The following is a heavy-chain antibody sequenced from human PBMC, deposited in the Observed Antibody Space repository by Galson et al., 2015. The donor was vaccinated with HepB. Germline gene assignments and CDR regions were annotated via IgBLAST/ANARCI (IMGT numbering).Heavy chain of an antibody. J-gene: IGHJ3*02. CDR3: AKEVVPAAVTGDAFDI. Sequence: SLRLSCAASGFTFSSYAMSWVRQAPGKGLEWVSAISGSGGSTYYADSVKGRFTISRDNSKNTLYLQMNSLRAEDTAVYYCAKEVVPAAVTGDAFDIWGQGTMVTVSS. D-gene: IGHD2-2*01. CDR1: GFTFSSYA. V-gene: IGHV3-23*01. CDR2: ISGSGGST.